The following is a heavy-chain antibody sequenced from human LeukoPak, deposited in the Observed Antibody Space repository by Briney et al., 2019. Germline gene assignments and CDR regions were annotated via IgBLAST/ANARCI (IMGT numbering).Heavy chain of an antibody. D-gene: IGHD1-26*01. V-gene: IGHV3-30-3*01. J-gene: IGHJ4*02. CDR3: ASLYSGSYFAVVTGFDY. Sequence: PGRSLRLSRAASGFTFSSYAMHWVRRAPGKGLEWVAVISYDGSNKYYADSVKGRFTISRDNSKNTLYLQMNSLRAEDTAVYYCASLYSGSYFAVVTGFDYWGQGTLVTVSS. CDR2: ISYDGSNK. CDR1: GFTFSSYA.